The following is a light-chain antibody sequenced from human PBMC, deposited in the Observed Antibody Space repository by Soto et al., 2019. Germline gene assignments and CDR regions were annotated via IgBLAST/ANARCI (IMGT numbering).Light chain of an antibody. CDR3: QQYNNWPRT. CDR1: QGIRND. Sequence: AIQMTQSPSSLSASVGDRVTITFRASQGIRNDLGWYQQKPGKAPKLLIYAASSLQSGVPSRFSGSGSGTDFTLTISSLQSEDFAVYYCQQYNNWPRTFGQGTKVDI. CDR2: AAS. J-gene: IGKJ1*01. V-gene: IGKV1-6*01.